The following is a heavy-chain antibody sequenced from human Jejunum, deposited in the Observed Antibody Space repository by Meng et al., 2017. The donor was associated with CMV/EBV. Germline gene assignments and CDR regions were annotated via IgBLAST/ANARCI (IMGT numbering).Heavy chain of an antibody. V-gene: IGHV1-18*01. CDR3: ARVEVDITSGDY. D-gene: IGHD3-22*01. Sequence: QAELVVSGGEVPKPGASVKGSSKASGYTFTNYDIAWVRQAPGQGLEGMGWINADNGDTNYAQTLQGSVTMTTDTSTSTAYMELRRLRSDDAAVYYCARVEVDITSGDYWGQGTLVTVSS. J-gene: IGHJ4*02. CDR1: GYTFTNYD. CDR2: INADNGDT.